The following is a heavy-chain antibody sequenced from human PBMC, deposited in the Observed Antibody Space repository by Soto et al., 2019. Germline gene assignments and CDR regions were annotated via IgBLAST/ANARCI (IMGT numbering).Heavy chain of an antibody. CDR1: GGSISSGGYS. J-gene: IGHJ4*02. D-gene: IGHD7-27*01. CDR2: IFYSGST. Sequence: SETLSLTCAVSGGSISSGGYSWGWIRQPPGKGLEWIGNIFYSGSTTYNPSLKSRVTISLDTSKNQFSLRLSSVTAADTAVYYCAREVWGPLYYFDLWGPGTLVTVSS. CDR3: AREVWGPLYYFDL. V-gene: IGHV4-61*08.